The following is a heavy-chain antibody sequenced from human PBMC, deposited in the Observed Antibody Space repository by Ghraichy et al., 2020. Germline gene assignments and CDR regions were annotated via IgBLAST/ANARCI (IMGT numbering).Heavy chain of an antibody. CDR1: GGSISSYY. Sequence: SETLSLTCTVSGGSISSYYWSWIRQPPGKGLEWIGYIYYSGSTNYNPSLKSRVTISVDTSKNQFSLKLSSVTAADTAVYYCARDLKGGGVRYWYFDLWGRGTLVTVSS. D-gene: IGHD3-16*01. V-gene: IGHV4-59*01. CDR3: ARDLKGGGVRYWYFDL. CDR2: IYYSGST. J-gene: IGHJ2*01.